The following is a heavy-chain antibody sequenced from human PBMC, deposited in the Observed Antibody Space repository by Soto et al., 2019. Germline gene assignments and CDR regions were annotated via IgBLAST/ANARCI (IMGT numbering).Heavy chain of an antibody. J-gene: IGHJ4*02. D-gene: IGHD4-17*01. CDR2: IIPIFGTA. CDR3: ASITDYGDYYFDY. CDR1: GGTFSSYA. V-gene: IGHV1-69*13. Sequence: SVKVSCKASGGTFSSYAISWVRQAPGQGLEWMGGIIPIFGTANYAQKFQGRVTITADESTSTAYMELSSLRSEDTAVYYCASITDYGDYYFDYWGQGTLVTVPQ.